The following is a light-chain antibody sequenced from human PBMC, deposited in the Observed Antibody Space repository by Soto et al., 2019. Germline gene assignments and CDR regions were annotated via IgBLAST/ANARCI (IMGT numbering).Light chain of an antibody. J-gene: IGKJ2*01. CDR2: DAS. V-gene: IGKV3-15*01. CDR1: QSVSTN. CDR3: QQYYIKPYT. Sequence: EIVMTQSPATLSVSPGERATLSCRAGQSVSTNLAWYQQKPGQAPRLLIYDASTRATGIPARFSGSGSGTEFTLTISSLQSEDFAVYYCQQYYIKPYTFGQGTKLEIK.